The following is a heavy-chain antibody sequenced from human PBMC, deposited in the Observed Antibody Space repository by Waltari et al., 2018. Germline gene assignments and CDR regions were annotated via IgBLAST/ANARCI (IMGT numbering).Heavy chain of an antibody. D-gene: IGHD6-13*01. Sequence: QLQLQESGPGLVKPSETLSLTCTVSGGPISSSSYYWGWIRQPPGKGLVWIGSIYYSGSTYYNPSLKSRVTISVDTSKNQFSLKLSSVTAADTAVYYCARPQGSSWYSGDWFDPWGQGTLVTVSS. V-gene: IGHV4-39*07. CDR2: IYYSGST. J-gene: IGHJ5*02. CDR1: GGPISSSSYY. CDR3: ARPQGSSWYSGDWFDP.